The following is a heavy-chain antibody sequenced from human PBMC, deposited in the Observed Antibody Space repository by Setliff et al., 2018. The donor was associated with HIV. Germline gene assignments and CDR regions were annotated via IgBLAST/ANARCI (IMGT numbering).Heavy chain of an antibody. Sequence: PGESLKISCKGSGYSFTSYWISWVRQMPGKCLEWMGRIDPSDSYTNYSPSFQGHVTISADKSISTAYLQWSSLKASDSAMYYCARHGGYYDSSGYANYWGQGTLVTVS. CDR3: ARHGGYYDSSGYANY. CDR2: IDPSDSYT. V-gene: IGHV5-10-1*01. D-gene: IGHD3-22*01. J-gene: IGHJ4*02. CDR1: GYSFTSYW.